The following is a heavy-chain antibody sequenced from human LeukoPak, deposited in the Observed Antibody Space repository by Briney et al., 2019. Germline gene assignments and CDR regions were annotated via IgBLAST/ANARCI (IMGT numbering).Heavy chain of an antibody. CDR3: ARDHLRNRSAFDI. D-gene: IGHD3-3*01. CDR2: MYYSGTT. V-gene: IGHV4-61*01. CDR1: GGSVSSGSYY. Sequence: SETLSLTCTVSGGSVSSGSYYWSWIRQPPGKGLEWIGHMYYSGTTHYNPSLKSRVTMSVDTSKNQFSLKLSSVTAADTAVYYCARDHLRNRSAFDIWGQGTMVTVSS. J-gene: IGHJ3*02.